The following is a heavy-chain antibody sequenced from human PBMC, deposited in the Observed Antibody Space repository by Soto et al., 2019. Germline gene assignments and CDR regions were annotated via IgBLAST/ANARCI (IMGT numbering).Heavy chain of an antibody. V-gene: IGHV4-4*02. CDR3: ARDIGSYAYAEGY. CDR1: GGSISSSNW. D-gene: IGHD2-2*01. Sequence: PSETLSLTCAVAGGSISSSNWWSWVRQPPGKGLEWIGRVYSSGTTDYNPSLNSRATMSVETSKNQFSLKLTSVTAADTAVYYCARDIGSYAYAEGYWGQGIQVTSPQ. CDR2: VYSSGTT. J-gene: IGHJ4*02.